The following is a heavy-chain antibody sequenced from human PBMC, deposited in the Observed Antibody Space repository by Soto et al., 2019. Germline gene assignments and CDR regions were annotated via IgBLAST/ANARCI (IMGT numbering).Heavy chain of an antibody. D-gene: IGHD2-21*01. Sequence: QVQLVQSGAEVKKPGASVKVSCKASGYTFTSYGISWVRQAPGQGLEWMGWISAYNGNTNYAQKLQGRVTMTTDTPTITGYMELRSLRSDDTAVYYCARDMEHIVVVGAKRPAGGGLDYWGQGTLVTVSS. CDR1: GYTFTSYG. V-gene: IGHV1-18*01. J-gene: IGHJ4*02. CDR3: ARDMEHIVVVGAKRPAGGGLDY. CDR2: ISAYNGNT.